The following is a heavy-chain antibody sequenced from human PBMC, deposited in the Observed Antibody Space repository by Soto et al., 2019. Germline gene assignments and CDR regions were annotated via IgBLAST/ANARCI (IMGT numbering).Heavy chain of an antibody. Sequence: QVPLVQSGAEVKKPGASVKVSCKASGYTFTSYAMHWVRQAPGQRLEWMGWINAGNGNTKYSQKFQGRVTITRDTSASTAYMELSSLRSEDTAVYYCARDDCSGGSCYSGDLFDYWGQGTLVTVSS. D-gene: IGHD2-15*01. CDR3: ARDDCSGGSCYSGDLFDY. CDR1: GYTFTSYA. V-gene: IGHV1-3*01. J-gene: IGHJ4*02. CDR2: INAGNGNT.